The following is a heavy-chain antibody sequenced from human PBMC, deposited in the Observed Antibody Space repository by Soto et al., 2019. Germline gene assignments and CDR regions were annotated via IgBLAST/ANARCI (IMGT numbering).Heavy chain of an antibody. CDR2: ISGSGSGI. CDR1: GFTLSGYV. Sequence: EVQLLESGGGLVQPGGSLRLSCAASGFTLSGYVMSWVRQASGKGLEWVSAISGSGSGIYLADSVEGRFTISRDNPKNTLYLQMNSLRAEDTAVYYCAIGSASGRPYYFGYWGQRNLVTVSS. J-gene: IGHJ4*02. CDR3: AIGSASGRPYYFGY. D-gene: IGHD6-6*01. V-gene: IGHV3-23*01.